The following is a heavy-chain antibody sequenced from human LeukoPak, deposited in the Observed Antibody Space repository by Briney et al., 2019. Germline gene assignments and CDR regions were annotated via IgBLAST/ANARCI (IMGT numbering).Heavy chain of an antibody. CDR2: ISYDGSNK. Sequence: HPGGSLRLSCAASGFTFSSYAMHWVRQAPGKGLEWVAVISYDGSNKYYADSVKGRFTISRDNSKNTLYLQMNSLRAEDTAVYYCARMGRQQPFSLKTWIDYWGQGTLVTVSS. V-gene: IGHV3-30*04. J-gene: IGHJ4*02. CDR3: ARMGRQQPFSLKTWIDY. D-gene: IGHD6-13*01. CDR1: GFTFSSYA.